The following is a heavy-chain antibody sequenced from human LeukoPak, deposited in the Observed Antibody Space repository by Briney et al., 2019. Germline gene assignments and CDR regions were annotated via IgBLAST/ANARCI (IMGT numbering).Heavy chain of an antibody. J-gene: IGHJ4*02. CDR1: GGSIGLYC. CDR3: ARGGDFSASPTLY. D-gene: IGHD3-10*01. CDR2: IYYSGST. V-gene: IGHV4-59*01. Sequence: SETLSLTCTVSGGSIGLYCWSWIRQPPGKGLEWIGDIYYSGSTNYNPSLKSRVTLSVDTSRNQFSLRMSSVTAADTAVYYCARGGDFSASPTLYWGQGTLVTVSS.